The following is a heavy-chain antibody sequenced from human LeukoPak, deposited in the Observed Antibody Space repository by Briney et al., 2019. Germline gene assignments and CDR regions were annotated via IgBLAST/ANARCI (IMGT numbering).Heavy chain of an antibody. CDR2: IYYSGST. D-gene: IGHD2-8*01. CDR1: GGSISSYY. J-gene: IGHJ5*02. CDR3: AREGRGCTNGVCYLWFDP. V-gene: IGHV4-59*01. Sequence: SETLSLTCTVSGGSISSYYWSWIRQPPGKGLEWIGYIYYSGSTNYNPFLKSRVTISVDTSKNQFSLKLSSVTAADTAVYYCAREGRGCTNGVCYLWFDPWGQGTLVTVSS.